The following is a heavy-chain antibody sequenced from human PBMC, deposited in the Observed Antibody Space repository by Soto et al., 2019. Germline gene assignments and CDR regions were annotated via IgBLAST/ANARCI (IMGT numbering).Heavy chain of an antibody. CDR3: ARGXXXXXXXXXXXXXXY. CDR2: IYYSVTT. J-gene: IGHJ4*02. CDR1: GGSISSYY. Sequence: SSETLSLTCTVSGGSISSYYWSWIRQPPGKGLEWIGYIYYSVTTNYNPSLKSRVTISVDTSKNQFSLKLSSVTAADTAVYYCARGXXXXXXXXXXXXXXYWGQGTLVTVSS. V-gene: IGHV4-59*01.